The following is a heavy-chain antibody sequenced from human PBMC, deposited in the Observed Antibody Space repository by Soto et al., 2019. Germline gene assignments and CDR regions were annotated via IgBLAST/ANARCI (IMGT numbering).Heavy chain of an antibody. CDR2: MSAYNGNT. J-gene: IGHJ4*02. CDR3: ARGLSDYYDSSGYYPLFDY. V-gene: IGHV1-18*04. CDR1: GYPFTSYD. D-gene: IGHD3-22*01. Sequence: GGSVKVSFKACGYPFTSYDISWVRQAPGQGLEWMGWMSAYNGNTNYAQKLQGRVTMTTDTSTSTAYMELRSLRSDDTAVYYCARGLSDYYDSSGYYPLFDYWGQGTMVTVSS.